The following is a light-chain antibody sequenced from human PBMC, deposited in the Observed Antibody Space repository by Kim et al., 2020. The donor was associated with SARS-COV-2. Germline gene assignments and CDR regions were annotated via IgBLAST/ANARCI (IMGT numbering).Light chain of an antibody. CDR2: DNN. J-gene: IGLJ2*01. CDR3: ATRDNSLNGLV. CDR1: NSNIGKNY. Sequence: GQKAPIYCSGSNSNIGKNYVAWSQQLPGTAPKRLIYDNNKRHSGIPDRFSGSKSGTSATLDITGLQTGDEADYYCATRDNSLNGLVFGGGTQLTVL. V-gene: IGLV1-51*01.